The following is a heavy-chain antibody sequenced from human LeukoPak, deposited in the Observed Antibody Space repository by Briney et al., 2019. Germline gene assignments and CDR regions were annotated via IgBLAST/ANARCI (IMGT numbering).Heavy chain of an antibody. J-gene: IGHJ6*02. CDR1: GLTFDRHT. CDR2: IGWDGTNI. D-gene: IGHD3-16*01. V-gene: IGHV3-43*01. Sequence: GGSLRLSCAASGLTFDRHTMHWVRQPPGKGAEWVSLIGWDGTNIDYADSVKGRFTISRDNSKNFVYLQMHSLRTEDTALYYCTKDMEGGMDVWGQGTTVIVSS. CDR3: TKDMEGGMDV.